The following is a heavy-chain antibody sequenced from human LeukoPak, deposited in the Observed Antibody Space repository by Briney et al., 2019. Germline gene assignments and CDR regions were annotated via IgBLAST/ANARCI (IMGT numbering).Heavy chain of an antibody. CDR2: INPNDGST. D-gene: IGHD6-6*01. J-gene: IGHJ6*02. V-gene: IGHV1-46*01. CDR1: GYTFTNYY. Sequence: ASVKVSCKASGYTFTNYYMHWVRQAPGQGLEWMGIINPNDGSTSYAQKFQGRVSMTRDTPTGTVHMELSSLSSEDTAVYYCARDLPQHNSSSYFYYYGMDVWGQGTTVTVFS. CDR3: ARDLPQHNSSSYFYYYGMDV.